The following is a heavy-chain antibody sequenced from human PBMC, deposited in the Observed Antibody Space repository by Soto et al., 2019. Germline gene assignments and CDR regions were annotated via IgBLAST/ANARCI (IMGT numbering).Heavy chain of an antibody. CDR3: ATNYGSGSTHFDY. J-gene: IGHJ4*02. D-gene: IGHD3-10*01. CDR2: IIPMLGMS. V-gene: IGHV1-69*02. CDR1: GDTFNFYT. Sequence: QVQLVQSGAEVKKPGSPVRVSCTASGDTFNFYTISWVRQVPGQGPEWMGRIIPMLGMSNYAQKFQGRVTIMADKSTSTVYMNLSGLTSEDTAVYYCATNYGSGSTHFDYWGQGTPVTVSS.